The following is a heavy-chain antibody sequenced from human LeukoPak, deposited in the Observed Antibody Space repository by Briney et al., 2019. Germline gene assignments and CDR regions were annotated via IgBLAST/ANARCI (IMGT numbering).Heavy chain of an antibody. Sequence: GGSLRLSCAASGFTFSSYATHWVRQAPGKGLEYVSAISSNGGSTYYANSVKGRFTISRDNSKNTLYLQMGSLRAEDMAVYYCARDLIAAENYWGQGTLVTVSS. CDR1: GFTFSSYA. CDR2: ISSNGGST. CDR3: ARDLIAAENY. V-gene: IGHV3-64*01. J-gene: IGHJ4*02. D-gene: IGHD6-25*01.